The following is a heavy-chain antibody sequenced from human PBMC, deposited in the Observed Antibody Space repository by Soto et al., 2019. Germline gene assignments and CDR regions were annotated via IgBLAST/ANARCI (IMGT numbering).Heavy chain of an antibody. CDR1: VYIFTSYW. J-gene: IGHJ4*02. V-gene: IGHV5-51*01. CDR2: IYPGDSDT. CDR3: ARFPDFWSGYHYYFDY. D-gene: IGHD3-3*01. Sequence: GXALKISFHGSVYIFTSYWIGWVRQIPGKGLEWMGIIYPGDSDTRYSPSFQGQVTISADKSISTAYLQWSSLKASDTAMYYCARFPDFWSGYHYYFDYWGQGTLVTVSS.